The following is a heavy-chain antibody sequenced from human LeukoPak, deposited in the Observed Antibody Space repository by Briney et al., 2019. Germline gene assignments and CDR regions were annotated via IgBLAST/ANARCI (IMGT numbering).Heavy chain of an antibody. CDR3: ARLYCSSTSCYHIDY. D-gene: IGHD2-2*01. J-gene: IGHJ4*02. Sequence: GESLKISCKGSGYSFTNYWIVWVRQMPGKGLECMGIIYPSDSDIRYNPSFQGQVTMSADKSVSTAYLQRTSLRASDTAMYYCARLYCSSTSCYHIDYWGQGTLVTVSS. CDR2: IYPSDSDI. V-gene: IGHV5-51*01. CDR1: GYSFTNYW.